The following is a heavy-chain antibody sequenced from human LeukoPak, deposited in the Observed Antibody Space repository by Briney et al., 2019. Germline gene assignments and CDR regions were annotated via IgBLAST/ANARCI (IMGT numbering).Heavy chain of an antibody. V-gene: IGHV1-18*04. CDR1: GYTFTGYY. D-gene: IGHD5-18*01. J-gene: IGHJ5*02. CDR3: ARVRNSAMVTQINWFDP. CDR2: ISVYNGNT. Sequence: ASVKVSCKASGYTFTGYYMHWVRQAPGQGLEWMGWISVYNGNTNYAQKFQGRVTMTTDTSTSTAYMELRSLRSDDTAVYYCARVRNSAMVTQINWFDPWGQGTLVTVSS.